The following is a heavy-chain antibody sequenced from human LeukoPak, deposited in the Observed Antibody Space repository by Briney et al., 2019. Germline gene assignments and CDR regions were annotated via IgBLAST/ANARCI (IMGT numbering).Heavy chain of an antibody. Sequence: GGSLRLSCVASGFSFDDYAMHWVRQAPGKGLDWVSGVSWNSAIIGYADSVKGRFTISRDNAKNSLYLQMNSLRVEDTALYYCAKDRGYYYGSGALMDVWGKGTTVTISS. CDR2: VSWNSAII. D-gene: IGHD3-10*01. V-gene: IGHV3-9*01. J-gene: IGHJ6*03. CDR1: GFSFDDYA. CDR3: AKDRGYYYGSGALMDV.